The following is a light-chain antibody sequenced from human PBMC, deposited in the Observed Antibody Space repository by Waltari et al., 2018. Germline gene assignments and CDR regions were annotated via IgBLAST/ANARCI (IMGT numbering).Light chain of an antibody. Sequence: QTVVTQEPSLTVSPGGTVTLTCASSTGAVAGYFYPSWFQQMPGQAPRALIFGSTNKYSWTPARFSGSLLGGKAALTLSGAQPEDEADYYCLLHFGGDQLVFGGGTKLTVL. CDR1: TGAVAGYFY. J-gene: IGLJ3*02. CDR3: LLHFGGDQLV. CDR2: GST. V-gene: IGLV7-43*01.